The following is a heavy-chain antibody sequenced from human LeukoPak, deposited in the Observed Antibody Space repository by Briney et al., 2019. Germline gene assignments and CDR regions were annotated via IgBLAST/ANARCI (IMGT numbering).Heavy chain of an antibody. CDR1: GFTFSSYS. J-gene: IGHJ4*02. V-gene: IGHV3-21*01. CDR3: ARGEGLVAAAVSDY. D-gene: IGHD6-25*01. Sequence: GGSLRLSCAASGFTFSSYSMNWVRQAPGKGLEWVSSISSGSSYIYYADSVKGRFTISRDNAKNSLYLQMNSLRAEDTAVYYCARGEGLVAAAVSDYWGQGTLVTVSS. CDR2: ISSGSSYI.